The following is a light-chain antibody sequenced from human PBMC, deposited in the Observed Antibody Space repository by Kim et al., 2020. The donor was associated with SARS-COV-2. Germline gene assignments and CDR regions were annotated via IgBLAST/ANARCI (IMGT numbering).Light chain of an antibody. Sequence: ASIADRVTITCRASQSITNYLNCYQQIPGKAPKFLISAASSLQSEVPSRFSGGGSGSDYTLTISSLQPEDFATYFCQQTYITPLTFVQGTKVDIK. CDR3: QQTYITPLT. CDR2: AAS. V-gene: IGKV1-39*01. J-gene: IGKJ1*01. CDR1: QSITNY.